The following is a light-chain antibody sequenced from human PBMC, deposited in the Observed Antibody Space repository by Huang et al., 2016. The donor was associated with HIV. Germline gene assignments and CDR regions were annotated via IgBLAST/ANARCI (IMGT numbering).Light chain of an antibody. CDR2: LGS. J-gene: IGKJ4*01. CDR3: MQTLQTPFT. CDR1: QSLLHSNGYNY. V-gene: IGKV2-28*01. Sequence: DIVMIQSPLSLPVTPGAPASISCRSSQSLLHSNGYNYLDWYLQKPGQSPPLLIYLGSNRASGGPDRFSGSGSGTDFTLKISRVEADEVGVYYCMQTLQTPFTFGGGTKVEIK.